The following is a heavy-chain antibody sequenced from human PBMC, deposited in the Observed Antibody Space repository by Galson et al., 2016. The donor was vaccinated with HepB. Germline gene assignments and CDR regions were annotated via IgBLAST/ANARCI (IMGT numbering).Heavy chain of an antibody. D-gene: IGHD7-27*01. CDR3: ARAVWGPLNLDF. V-gene: IGHV3-21*01. J-gene: IGHJ4*02. CDR2: ISRTGSHI. Sequence: SLRLSCAASGLTFNNSYSMNWVRQAPGKGLEWVSSISRTGSHIYYADSVKGRFTISRDTAKNSLFLQMDSLRAEDTAMYYCARAVWGPLNLDFWGQGTVVTVSS. CDR1: GLTFNNSYS.